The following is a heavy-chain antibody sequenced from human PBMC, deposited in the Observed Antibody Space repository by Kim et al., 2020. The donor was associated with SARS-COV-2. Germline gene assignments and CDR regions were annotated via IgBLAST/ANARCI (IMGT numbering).Heavy chain of an antibody. CDR1: GFTFGDYA. CDR2: ISWNSGSI. J-gene: IGHJ4*02. Sequence: GGSLRLSCVASGFTFGDYAMHWVRQAPGKGLEWVSGISWNSGSIGYADSVKGRFTISRDNAKNSLSLRMFSLRAEDTAFYYCAKDYYGSGSYYNGVFDYWGQGTLVTVSS. CDR3: AKDYYGSGSYYNGVFDY. V-gene: IGHV3-9*01. D-gene: IGHD3-10*01.